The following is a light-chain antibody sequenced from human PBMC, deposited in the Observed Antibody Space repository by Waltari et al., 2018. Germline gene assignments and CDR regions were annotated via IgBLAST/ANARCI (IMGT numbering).Light chain of an antibody. CDR2: AAS. V-gene: IGKV1-39*01. J-gene: IGKJ1*01. CDR3: QQSYTTPRTYKNPRT. CDR1: ESIGNR. Sequence: DIQLTQSQSSLSASVGDRVSITCRASESIGNRLNWYQQRPGKAPKLLIYAASTLQSGVPSRFTGRGSGTDFTLAISSLQPEDFATYYCQQSYTTPRTYKNPRTFGQGTQVEIK.